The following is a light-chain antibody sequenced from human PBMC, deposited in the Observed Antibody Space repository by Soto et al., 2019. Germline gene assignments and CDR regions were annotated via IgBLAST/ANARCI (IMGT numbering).Light chain of an antibody. V-gene: IGKV1-5*03. CDR2: KAS. CDR1: QTISSW. CDR3: QHYNSYSEA. Sequence: QITQSASSVSASVGGRVTITWRASQTISSWLAWYQQKPGKAPKLLIYKASTLKSGVPSRFSGSGSGTEFTLTISSLQPDDFATYYCQHYNSYSEAFGQGTKVDIK. J-gene: IGKJ1*01.